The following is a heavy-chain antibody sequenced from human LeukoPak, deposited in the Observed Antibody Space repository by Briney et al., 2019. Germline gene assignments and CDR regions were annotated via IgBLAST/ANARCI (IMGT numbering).Heavy chain of an antibody. D-gene: IGHD5/OR15-5a*01. CDR1: GGTFSSYA. V-gene: IGHV1-69*05. CDR3: ARGIPLYSATISYWFDP. Sequence: SVKVSCKASGGTFSSYAISWVRQAPGQGLEWMGGIIPIFGTANYAQKFQGRVTITTDESTSTAYMELSRLRSDDTAVYYCARGIPLYSATISYWFDPWGQGTLVTVSS. CDR2: IIPIFGTA. J-gene: IGHJ5*02.